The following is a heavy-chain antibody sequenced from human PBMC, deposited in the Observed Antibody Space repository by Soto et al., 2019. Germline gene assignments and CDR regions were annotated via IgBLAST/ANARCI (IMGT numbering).Heavy chain of an antibody. D-gene: IGHD6-19*01. J-gene: IGHJ4*02. CDR1: GDSVSSNSGA. CDR2: TYYRSKWYN. V-gene: IGHV6-1*01. Sequence: QTLSLTCAISGDSVSSNSGAWNWIRHSPSRGLEWLGRTYYRSKWYNGYAVSVKSRITINPDTSKNQFSLQLSSVTPEDTAVYYCTGQSVAGAIDYWGQGTPVTVSS. CDR3: TGQSVAGAIDY.